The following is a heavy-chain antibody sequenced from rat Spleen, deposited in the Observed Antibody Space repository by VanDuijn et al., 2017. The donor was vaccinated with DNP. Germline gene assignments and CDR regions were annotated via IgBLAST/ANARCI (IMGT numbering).Heavy chain of an antibody. J-gene: IGHJ2*01. CDR3: ARRTMGITFDY. CDR2: ISTGGGST. CDR1: GFIFSNYW. D-gene: IGHD1-9*01. Sequence: EVQLVESGGGPVQPGRSLKLSCVASGFIFSNYWMTWIRQAPGKGLEWVASISTGGGSTYYRDSVKGRFTISRDNAKSTLYLQMDSLRSEDTATYYCARRTMGITFDYWGQGVMVTVSS. V-gene: IGHV5-31*01.